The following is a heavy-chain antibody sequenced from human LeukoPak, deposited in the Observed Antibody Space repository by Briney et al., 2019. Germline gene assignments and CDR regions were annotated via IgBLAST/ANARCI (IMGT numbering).Heavy chain of an antibody. CDR1: GYTFTSYA. V-gene: IGHV1-3*03. D-gene: IGHD6-13*01. CDR3: ARDKRGAIAAAGPFDY. J-gene: IGHJ4*02. CDR2: INAGNGNT. Sequence: ASVKVSCKASGYTFTSYAMHWVRQAPGQRLEWMGWINAGNGNTKYSQEFQGRVTITRDTSPSTAYMELSSLRSEDMAVYHCARDKRGAIAAAGPFDYWGQGTLVTVSS.